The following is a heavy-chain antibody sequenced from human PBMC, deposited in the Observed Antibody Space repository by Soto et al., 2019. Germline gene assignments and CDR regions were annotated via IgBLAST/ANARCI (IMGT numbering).Heavy chain of an antibody. CDR1: GFIFSSYS. D-gene: IGHD1-1*01. Sequence: EVQLVESGGGLVQPGGSLRLSCVASGFIFSSYSMNWVRQAPGKGLEWVSYISVGSRVMYHADSVKGRFTISRDNAKNSLYLQMNSLRDEDTAVYYCARDTAETGTNYFYYGMDVWGQGTTVTVSS. V-gene: IGHV3-48*02. J-gene: IGHJ6*02. CDR3: ARDTAETGTNYFYYGMDV. CDR2: ISVGSRVM.